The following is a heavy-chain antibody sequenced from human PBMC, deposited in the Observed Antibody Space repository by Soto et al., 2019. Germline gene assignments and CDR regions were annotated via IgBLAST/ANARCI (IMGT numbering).Heavy chain of an antibody. J-gene: IGHJ4*02. Sequence: ASVKVSCKASGYTFTSYAMHWVRQAPGQRLEWMGWINAGNGNTKYSQKFQGRVTITRDTSASTAYMELSSLRSEDTAVYYCARHEFVVEQYIDYWGQGTLVTVSS. CDR3: ARHEFVVEQYIDY. CDR1: GYTFTSYA. D-gene: IGHD2-21*01. CDR2: INAGNGNT. V-gene: IGHV1-3*01.